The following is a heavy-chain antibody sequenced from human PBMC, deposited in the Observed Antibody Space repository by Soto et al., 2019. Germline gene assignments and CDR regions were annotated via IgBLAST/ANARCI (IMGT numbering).Heavy chain of an antibody. CDR1: GFNLRDQA. D-gene: IGHD3-10*01. J-gene: IGHJ4*02. CDR3: AKTYTGG. Sequence: LQSGGGIAQPGGSLRLSCTASGFNLRDQALSWVRQAPGGGLEWVSGISGMEDRTNYADFVKGRFFISKDRAKNTLNLQMNGLRDDDTAVYYCAKTYTGGWGQRTQVTVSS. V-gene: IGHV3-23*01. CDR2: ISGMEDRT.